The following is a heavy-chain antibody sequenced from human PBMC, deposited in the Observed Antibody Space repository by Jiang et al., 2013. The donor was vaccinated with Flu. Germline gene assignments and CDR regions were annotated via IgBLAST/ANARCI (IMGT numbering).Heavy chain of an antibody. Sequence: AVKVSCKASGYSLTSYGMNWVRQAPGQGLEWMGYINTNTGNPTFAQGFTGRFVFSLDTSVNSAYLQISRLKAEDTAVYYCARDLREMETRDYYYYGMDVWGQGTTVTVSS. J-gene: IGHJ6*02. CDR2: INTNTGNP. CDR3: ARDLREMETRDYYYYGMDV. CDR1: GYSLTSYG. D-gene: IGHD5-24*01. V-gene: IGHV7-4-1*02.